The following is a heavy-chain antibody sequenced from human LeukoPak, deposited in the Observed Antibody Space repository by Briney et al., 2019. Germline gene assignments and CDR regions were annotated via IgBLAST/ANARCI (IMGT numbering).Heavy chain of an antibody. D-gene: IGHD3-9*01. CDR1: GGTFSSYA. Sequence: ASVKVSCKASGGTFSSYAISWVRQAPGQGLEWMGGIIPIFGTANYAQKFQGRVTITADESTSTAYMELSSLRSEDTAVYYCARVYYDILTGSLNWFDPWGQGTLVTVSS. J-gene: IGHJ5*02. CDR3: ARVYYDILTGSLNWFDP. V-gene: IGHV1-69*13. CDR2: IIPIFGTA.